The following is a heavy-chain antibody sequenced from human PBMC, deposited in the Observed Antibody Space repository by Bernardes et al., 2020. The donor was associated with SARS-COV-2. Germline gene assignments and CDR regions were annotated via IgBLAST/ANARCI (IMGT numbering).Heavy chain of an antibody. CDR3: ARDQWDYSSPWFDG. Sequence: GGSLRLSCAASGFIFSNYGMQWVRQAPGRGLEWVSYISGSSSTMNYADSVKGRFTISRDNAKNSLYLQMNSLRAEDTAVYYCARDQWDYSSPWFDGWGQGTLVTVSS. CDR1: GFIFSNYG. CDR2: ISGSSSTM. D-gene: IGHD6-19*01. J-gene: IGHJ5*02. V-gene: IGHV3-48*01.